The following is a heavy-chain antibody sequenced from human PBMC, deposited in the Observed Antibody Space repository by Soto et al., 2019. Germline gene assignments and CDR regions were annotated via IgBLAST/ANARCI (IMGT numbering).Heavy chain of an antibody. CDR3: ARHLRYCSSTRCQLYGMDV. V-gene: IGHV5-10-1*01. Sequence: PRGSLKISCKGSGYSFTSYWISWVRQMPGKGLEWMGRIDPSDSYTNYSPSFQGHVTISADKSISTAYLQWSSLKASDTAMYYCARHLRYCSSTRCQLYGMDVWGQGTTVTVSS. D-gene: IGHD2-2*01. CDR2: IDPSDSYT. CDR1: GYSFTSYW. J-gene: IGHJ6*02.